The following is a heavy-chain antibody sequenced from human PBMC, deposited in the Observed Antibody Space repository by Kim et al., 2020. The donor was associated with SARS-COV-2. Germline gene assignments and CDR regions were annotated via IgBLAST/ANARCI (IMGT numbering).Heavy chain of an antibody. CDR3: ARLDDSSSWLDY. J-gene: IGHJ4*02. CDR1: GGSISSSSYY. V-gene: IGHV4-39*01. CDR2: IYYSGST. D-gene: IGHD6-13*01. Sequence: SETLSLTCTVSGGSISSSSYYWGWIRQPPGKGLEWIGSIYYSGSTYYNPSLKSRVTISVDTSKNQFSLKLSSVTAADTAVYYCARLDDSSSWLDYWGQGT.